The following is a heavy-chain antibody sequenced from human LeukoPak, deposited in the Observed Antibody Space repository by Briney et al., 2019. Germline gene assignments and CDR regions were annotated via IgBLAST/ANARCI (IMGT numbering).Heavy chain of an antibody. Sequence: GRSLRLSCAASGFTFSSYAMHWVRQAPGKGLEWVAVISYDGSNKYYADSVKGRFTISRDNSKNTLYLQMNSLRAEDTAVYYCAKDLAIAAAALEGDYSDYWGQGTLVTVSS. CDR1: GFTFSSYA. D-gene: IGHD6-13*01. CDR2: ISYDGSNK. J-gene: IGHJ4*02. V-gene: IGHV3-30-3*01. CDR3: AKDLAIAAAALEGDYSDY.